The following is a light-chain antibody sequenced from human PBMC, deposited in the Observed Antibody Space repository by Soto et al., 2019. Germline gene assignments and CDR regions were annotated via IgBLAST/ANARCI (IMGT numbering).Light chain of an antibody. CDR2: DAS. J-gene: IGKJ3*01. CDR3: QQCNNWPFT. V-gene: IGKV3-11*01. Sequence: EIVLTQSPATLSLSPGERATLSCRASQSVSSHLAWYQQKSGQAPRLLIYDASNRATGIPARFSGSGSGTDFTLTISSLEPEDFAVYCCQQCNNWPFTFGPGTKVDIK. CDR1: QSVSSH.